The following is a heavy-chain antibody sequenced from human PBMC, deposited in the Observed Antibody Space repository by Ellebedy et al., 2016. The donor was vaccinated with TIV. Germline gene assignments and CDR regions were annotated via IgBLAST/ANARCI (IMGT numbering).Heavy chain of an antibody. Sequence: MPSETLSLTCAVSGGSFSDYYWSWIRQPPGKGLEWIGEINHSGSTNYSPSLKSRVTMSVDTSKNQFSLKLSFASAADTALYYCARVGKYYDSSGYYPHHFDYWGHGTLVTVSS. CDR1: GGSFSDYY. D-gene: IGHD3-22*01. CDR2: INHSGST. CDR3: ARVGKYYDSSGYYPHHFDY. J-gene: IGHJ4*01. V-gene: IGHV4-34*01.